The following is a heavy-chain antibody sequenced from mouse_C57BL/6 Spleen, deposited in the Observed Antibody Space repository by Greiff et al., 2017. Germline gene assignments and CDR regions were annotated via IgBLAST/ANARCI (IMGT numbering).Heavy chain of an antibody. Sequence: VQLQQPGAELVKPGASVKLSCKASGYTFTSYWMHWVKQRPGQGLGWIGMIHPNSGSTNYNEKFKSKATLTVDKSSSTAYMQLSSLTSEDSAVYYCAREEVKHESFDVWGTGTTVTVSS. CDR2: IHPNSGST. D-gene: IGHD2-2*01. CDR3: AREEVKHESFDV. V-gene: IGHV1-64*01. J-gene: IGHJ1*03. CDR1: GYTFTSYW.